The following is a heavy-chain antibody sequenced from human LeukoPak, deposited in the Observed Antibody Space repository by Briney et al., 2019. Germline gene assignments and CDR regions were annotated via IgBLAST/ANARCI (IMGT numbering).Heavy chain of an antibody. CDR3: ARGNVDTAMVSGVLFLDY. V-gene: IGHV4-34*01. CDR1: GGSFSGYY. CDR2: ISHSGST. J-gene: IGHJ4*02. Sequence: SETLSLTCAVYGGSFSGYYWSWIRQPPGKGLEWIGEISHSGSTNYNPSLKSRVTISVDTSKNQFSLKLSSVTAADTAVYYCARGNVDTAMVSGVLFLDYWGQGTLVTVSS. D-gene: IGHD5-18*01.